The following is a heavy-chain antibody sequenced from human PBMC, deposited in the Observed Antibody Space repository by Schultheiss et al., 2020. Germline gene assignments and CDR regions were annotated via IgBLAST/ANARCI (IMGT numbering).Heavy chain of an antibody. V-gene: IGHV4-38-2*02. Sequence: SETLSLTCAVSGYSISSGYYWGWIRQPPGKGLEWIGSIYHSGSTNYNPSLKSRVTISVDTSKNQFSLKLSSVTAADTAVYYCAREVYDFWSGHPYYYYYMDVWGKGTTVTVSS. J-gene: IGHJ6*03. CDR3: AREVYDFWSGHPYYYYYMDV. CDR1: GYSISSGYY. D-gene: IGHD3-3*01. CDR2: IYHSGST.